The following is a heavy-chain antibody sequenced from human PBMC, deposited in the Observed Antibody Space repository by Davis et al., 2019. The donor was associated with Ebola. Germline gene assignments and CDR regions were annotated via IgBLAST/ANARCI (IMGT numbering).Heavy chain of an antibody. V-gene: IGHV1-2*02. J-gene: IGHJ4*01. CDR3: AASAGTVGKFDY. CDR1: GYTFTGYY. CDR2: INPNSGNT. D-gene: IGHD4-17*01. Sequence: AASVKVSCKASGYTFTGYYMHWVRQAPGQGLEWMGWINPNSGNTNYAQKFQGRVSIARDVSTSTSYLDLSNLGSEDTAVYFCAASAGTVGKFDYWGQGSLVTVSS.